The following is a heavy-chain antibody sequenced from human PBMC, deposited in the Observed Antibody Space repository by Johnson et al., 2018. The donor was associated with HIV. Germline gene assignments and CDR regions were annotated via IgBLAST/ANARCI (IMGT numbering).Heavy chain of an antibody. Sequence: EVQLVESGGGLVQPGGSLRLSCAASGFTVSSNYMSWVRQAPGKGLAWVSVIYSGGSTYYAASVKGRVTISRDTSKNTRYLQMNSLRAEDTAVYYCASHQTAGLRLGDLSSYDAFDIWGQGTMVTVSS. CDR1: GFTVSSNY. CDR2: IYSGGST. D-gene: IGHD3-16*02. CDR3: ASHQTAGLRLGDLSSYDAFDI. J-gene: IGHJ3*02. V-gene: IGHV3-66*04.